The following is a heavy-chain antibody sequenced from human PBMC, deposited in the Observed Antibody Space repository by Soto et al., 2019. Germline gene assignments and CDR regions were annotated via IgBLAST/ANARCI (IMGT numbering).Heavy chain of an antibody. CDR3: AREAQSPYNCFDH. J-gene: IGHJ5*02. CDR2: IYYSDTT. CDR1: GVSSSRGHYY. Sequence: TPSLTCPVSGVSSSRGHYYWSWIRPPPGKGLEWIGYIYYSDTTYYNPSLKGRVTISVDASKNQFSLRLTSVTAADTAVYYCAREAQSPYNCFDHGCQGTMVTVA. V-gene: IGHV4-30-4*01.